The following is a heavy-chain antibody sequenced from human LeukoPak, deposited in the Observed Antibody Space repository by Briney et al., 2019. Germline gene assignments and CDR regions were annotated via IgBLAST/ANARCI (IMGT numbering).Heavy chain of an antibody. J-gene: IGHJ5*02. CDR1: GGSISSSSYY. V-gene: IGHV4-39*07. CDR3: AREHDSSSWFFFGFDA. D-gene: IGHD6-13*01. CDR2: IYYSGST. Sequence: PSETLSLTCTVSGGSISSSSYYWGWIRQPPVKGLEWFGSIYYSGSTYYNPSLKSRVTISVDTSKTQFSLKLSSVTAADTAVYYCAREHDSSSWFFFGFDACGEGSLVTVSS.